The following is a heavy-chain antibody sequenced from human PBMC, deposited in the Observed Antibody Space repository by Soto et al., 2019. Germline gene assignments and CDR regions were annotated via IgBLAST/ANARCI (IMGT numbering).Heavy chain of an antibody. CDR3: ERDQQHLYHNWFDP. CDR1: GFTVSSNY. Sequence: GWSLRLSCAASGFTVSSNYMSWVRQAPGRGLEWVSVIYSGGSTYYADSVKGRFTISRDNSKNTLYLQMNSLRAEDTAVYYCERDQQHLYHNWFDPWGQGTLVTVSS. D-gene: IGHD6-13*01. J-gene: IGHJ5*02. V-gene: IGHV3-53*01. CDR2: IYSGGST.